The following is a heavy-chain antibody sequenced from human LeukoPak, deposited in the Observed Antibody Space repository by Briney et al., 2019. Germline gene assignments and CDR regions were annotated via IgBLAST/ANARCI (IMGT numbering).Heavy chain of an antibody. J-gene: IGHJ4*02. V-gene: IGHV3-30*02. CDR3: AKDYYYGSGSPYY. CDR2: IRYDGSNT. Sequence: GGSLRLSCAASGFTFITYDMHWVRQAPGKGLEWVASIRYDGSNTYYADSVKGRFTISRDNSKNPLYLQMNSLRSDDTALYYCAKDYYYGSGSPYYWGQGTLVTVSS. D-gene: IGHD3-10*01. CDR1: GFTFITYD.